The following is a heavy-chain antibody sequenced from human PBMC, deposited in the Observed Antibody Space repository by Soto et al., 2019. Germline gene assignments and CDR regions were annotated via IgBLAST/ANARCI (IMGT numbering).Heavy chain of an antibody. CDR3: AREGYTYPRIDP. Sequence: QVQLQESGPGLVKPSQTLSLTCTVSGGSISSGAYYWSWIRQHPGKGLEWIGYIYYSGSTFYNPSLTGRLTISIDASKNQFSLRLSSVTAADTAVYYCAREGYTYPRIDPWGQGILVTVSS. J-gene: IGHJ5*02. V-gene: IGHV4-31*03. CDR2: IYYSGST. D-gene: IGHD5-18*01. CDR1: GGSISSGAYY.